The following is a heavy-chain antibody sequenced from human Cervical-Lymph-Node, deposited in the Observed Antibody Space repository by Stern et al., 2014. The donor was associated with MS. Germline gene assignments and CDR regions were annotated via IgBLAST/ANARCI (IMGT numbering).Heavy chain of an antibody. V-gene: IGHV4-59*01. CDR1: GASITSYY. J-gene: IGHJ5*02. CDR3: ARATDL. Sequence: VQLLESGPGLLRPSETLSLTCTVSGASITSYYWSWIRQPPGKGLEWIGYIYYRGNTNYNASLKGRVAISIGTSKTQFSLRLSSVTAADTAVYYCARATDLWGQGTLVTGSS. CDR2: IYYRGNT.